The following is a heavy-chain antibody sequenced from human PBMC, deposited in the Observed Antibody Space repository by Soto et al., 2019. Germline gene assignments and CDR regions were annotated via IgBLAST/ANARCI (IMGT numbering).Heavy chain of an antibody. CDR3: ARPYSSSLAGALDY. J-gene: IGHJ4*02. Sequence: GESLKISCNGSGYSFTNYCIGLVLQMPGKGLEWMVIMYPGDSDTRYSPSFQGQVTISADKSISTAYLQWSSLKASDTAMYYCARPYSSSLAGALDYWGQGTLVTVSS. V-gene: IGHV5-51*01. D-gene: IGHD6-6*01. CDR1: GYSFTNYC. CDR2: MYPGDSDT.